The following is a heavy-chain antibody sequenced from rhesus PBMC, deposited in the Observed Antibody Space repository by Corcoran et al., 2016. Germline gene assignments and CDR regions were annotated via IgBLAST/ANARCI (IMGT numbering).Heavy chain of an antibody. CDR1: GSSISSGYS. CDR3: ARRDY. Sequence: QVQLQESGPGLVKPSETLSLTCAVSGSSISSGYSWDWIRQPPGKGLEYIGHVSGSSGTTYDNPSLKSRVTISKDTSKNQFSLKLNSVTAADTAVYYCARRDYWGQGVLVTVSS. V-gene: IGHV4-99*01. J-gene: IGHJ4*01. CDR2: VSGSSGTT.